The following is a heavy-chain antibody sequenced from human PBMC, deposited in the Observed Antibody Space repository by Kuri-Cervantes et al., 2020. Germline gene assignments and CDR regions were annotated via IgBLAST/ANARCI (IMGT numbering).Heavy chain of an antibody. V-gene: IGHV3-23*01. Sequence: GESLKISCAASGFTFSAYAMNWVRQSPGKGLEWVSAMSGSGDSTYYADSVKGRFTISRDNSKHTLYLQMNSLRAEDTAVYYCARGYRYYYDSSGYHDAFDIWGQGTMVTVSS. CDR1: GFTFSAYA. CDR3: ARGYRYYYDSSGYHDAFDI. CDR2: MSGSGDST. J-gene: IGHJ3*02. D-gene: IGHD3-22*01.